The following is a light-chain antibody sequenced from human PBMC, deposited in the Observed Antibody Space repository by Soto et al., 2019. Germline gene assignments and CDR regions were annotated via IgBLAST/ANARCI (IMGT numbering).Light chain of an antibody. CDR3: QQSGSSSYT. CDR2: AAS. V-gene: IGKV3-20*01. Sequence: EIVLTQSPGTLSWSPGERATLSCRAIQRISSSYLAWYQQKPGQAPRLLIYAASSRATGIPDRFSGSGSGKDFTLTISRLEPDEFSVYYCQQSGSSSYTFGQGTQLEIK. J-gene: IGKJ2*01. CDR1: QRISSSY.